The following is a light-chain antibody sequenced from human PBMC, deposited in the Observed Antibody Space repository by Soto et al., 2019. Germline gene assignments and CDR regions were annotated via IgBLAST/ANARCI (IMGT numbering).Light chain of an antibody. CDR2: GAS. CDR1: QSVSSSY. V-gene: IGKV3-20*01. J-gene: IGKJ5*01. CDR3: QQYGSSPRIA. Sequence: EIVLTQSAGTLSISPGERATLSCRASQSVSSSYLAWYQQKPGQAPRLLIYGASSRATGIPDRFSGSGSGTDFTLTISRLEPEDFAVYYCQQYGSSPRIAFGQGTRLEIK.